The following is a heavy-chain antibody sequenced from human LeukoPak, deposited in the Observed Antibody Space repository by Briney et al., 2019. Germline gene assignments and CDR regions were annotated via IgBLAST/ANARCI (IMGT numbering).Heavy chain of an antibody. CDR3: AKGPYSSSWFNWFDP. Sequence: GGSLRLSCAASGFTFSSYGMHWVRQAPGKGLEWVAFIRYDGSNKYYADSVKGRFTISRDNAKNSLYLQMNSLRAEDTALYYCAKGPYSSSWFNWFDPWGQGTLVTVSS. CDR1: GFTFSSYG. D-gene: IGHD6-13*01. V-gene: IGHV3-30*02. CDR2: IRYDGSNK. J-gene: IGHJ5*02.